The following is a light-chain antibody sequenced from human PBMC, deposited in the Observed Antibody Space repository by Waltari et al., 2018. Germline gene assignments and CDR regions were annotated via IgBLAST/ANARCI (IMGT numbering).Light chain of an antibody. J-gene: IGKJ1*01. CDR2: RTS. Sequence: DIQMTQSPSTLSESVGDRVSITCRASQDVNSWLAWYQQKPGKAPKLLIYRTSRLESGVPSRFSGSGSGTEFTLTISSLQPDDFATYYCQHYDSYSPWTFGQGTRVEV. CDR1: QDVNSW. V-gene: IGKV1-5*03. CDR3: QHYDSYSPWT.